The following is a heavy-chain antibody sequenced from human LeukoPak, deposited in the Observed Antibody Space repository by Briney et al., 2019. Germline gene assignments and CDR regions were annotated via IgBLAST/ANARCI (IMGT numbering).Heavy chain of an antibody. V-gene: IGHV4-30-4*01. CDR1: GGSISSGDYY. CDR2: IYYSGST. D-gene: IGHD2-21*02. Sequence: TSETLSLTCTVSGGSISSGDYYWSWIRQPPGKGLEWIGYIYYSGSTYYNPSLKSRVTISVDTSKNQFSLKLSSVTAADTAVYYCARATVVTPFDYWGQGTLVTVSS. CDR3: ARATVVTPFDY. J-gene: IGHJ4*02.